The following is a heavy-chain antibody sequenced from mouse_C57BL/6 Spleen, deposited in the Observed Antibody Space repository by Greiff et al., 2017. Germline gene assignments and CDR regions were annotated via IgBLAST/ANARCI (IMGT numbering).Heavy chain of an antibody. J-gene: IGHJ2*01. CDR3: ARNDYEALDY. CDR1: GFTFSDYG. V-gene: IGHV5-17*01. Sequence: EVQRVESGGGLVKPGGSLKLSCAASGFTFSDYGMHWVRQAPEKGLEWVAYISSGSSTIYYADTVKGRFTIARDNAKNTLFMQMTSLRSEDTAMYYCARNDYEALDYWGQGTTLTVSS. CDR2: ISSGSSTI. D-gene: IGHD2-4*01.